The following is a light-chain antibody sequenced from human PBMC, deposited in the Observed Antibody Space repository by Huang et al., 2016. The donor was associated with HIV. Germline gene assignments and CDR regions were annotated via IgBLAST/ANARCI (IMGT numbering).Light chain of an antibody. CDR3: QHYNSWPPT. CDR1: PSVTTT. CDR2: CAS. Sequence: EIVMTQSPATLSVSPGERATLSCRASPSVTTTLACYQQKPGHTPRLLIYCASARATGIPARFTGSGSGTEFTLTISSLQSEDFAVYYCQHYNSWPPTFGQGTKVEIK. J-gene: IGKJ1*01. V-gene: IGKV3-15*01.